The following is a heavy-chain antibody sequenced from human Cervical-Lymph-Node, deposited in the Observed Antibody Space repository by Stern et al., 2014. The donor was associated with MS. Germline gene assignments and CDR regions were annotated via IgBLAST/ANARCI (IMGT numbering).Heavy chain of an antibody. CDR2: IYYSGST. V-gene: IGHV4-59*01. CDR1: GGSISGYD. D-gene: IGHD5-24*01. CDR3: ARSRDAYSPLAY. Sequence: VPLVESGPGLVKPSETLSLTCTVSGGSISGYDCSWIRPPPGKGLEWIGHIYYSGSTNYMPSLKSRVSISIDTPKNQFSLKLSSVTAADTAVYYCARSRDAYSPLAYWGQGALVTVSS. J-gene: IGHJ4*02.